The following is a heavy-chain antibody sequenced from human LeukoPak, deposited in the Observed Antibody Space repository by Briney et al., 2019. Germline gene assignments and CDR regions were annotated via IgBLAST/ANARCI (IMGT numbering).Heavy chain of an antibody. Sequence: GGSLRLSCAASGFTFSSYSMNWVRQAPGKGLEWVSYISSSSSTIYYADSVKGRFTISRDNAKNSLYLQMNSLRAEDTAVYYCASQYVLRYFDLWGQGTLVTVSS. CDR2: ISSSSSTI. CDR3: ASQYVLRYFDL. J-gene: IGHJ4*02. CDR1: GFTFSSYS. D-gene: IGHD3-9*01. V-gene: IGHV3-48*04.